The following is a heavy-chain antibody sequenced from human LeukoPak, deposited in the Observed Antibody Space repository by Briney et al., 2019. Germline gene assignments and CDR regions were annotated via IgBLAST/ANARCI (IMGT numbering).Heavy chain of an antibody. V-gene: IGHV4-59*12. CDR3: ARVVPAATVDY. CDR2: IYYSGTT. J-gene: IGHJ4*02. D-gene: IGHD2-2*01. CDR1: GGSIGTYS. Sequence: SETLSLTCTVSGGSIGTYSWNWIRQPPGKGLEWIGYIYYSGTTNYNPSLKSRVTISVDTSKNQFSLKLSSVTAADTAVYYCARVVPAATVDYWGQGTLVTVSS.